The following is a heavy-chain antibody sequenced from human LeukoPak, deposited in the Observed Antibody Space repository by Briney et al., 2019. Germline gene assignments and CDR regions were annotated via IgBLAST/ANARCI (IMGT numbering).Heavy chain of an antibody. Sequence: ASVKVSCKASGYTFTGCYMHWVRQAPGQGLEWMGWINPNSGGTNYAQKFQGRVTMTRDTSISTAYMELSRLRSDDTAVYYCAREEGSSGWSFGFWGQGTLVTVSS. CDR1: GYTFTGCY. J-gene: IGHJ4*02. D-gene: IGHD6-19*01. V-gene: IGHV1-2*02. CDR3: AREEGSSGWSFGF. CDR2: INPNSGGT.